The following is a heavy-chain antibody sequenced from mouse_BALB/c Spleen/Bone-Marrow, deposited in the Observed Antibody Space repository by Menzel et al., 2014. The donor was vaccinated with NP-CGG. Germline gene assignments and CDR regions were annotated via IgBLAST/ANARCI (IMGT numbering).Heavy chain of an antibody. CDR3: AKHGGGYFDY. V-gene: IGHV2-6-1*01. J-gene: IGHJ2*02. CDR1: GFSLTSYG. CDR2: IWNDGST. Sequence: VKLVESGPGLVAPSQSLSITCTIPGFSLTSYGVHWVRQPPGKGLEWLTVIWNDGSTTYNSALKSRLTISKDNSKSQVFLKMNSIQTDDTGMYYCAKHGGGYFDYWGQGTSLTVSS.